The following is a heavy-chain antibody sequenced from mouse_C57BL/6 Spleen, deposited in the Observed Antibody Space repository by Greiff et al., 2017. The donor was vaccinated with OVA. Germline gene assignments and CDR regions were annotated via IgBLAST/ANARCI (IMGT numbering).Heavy chain of an antibody. CDR1: GFTFSSYA. D-gene: IGHD2-4*01. V-gene: IGHV5-9-1*02. CDR2: ISSGGDYI. Sequence: EVKLMESGEGLVKPGGSLKLSCAASGFTFSSYAMSWVRQTPEKRLEWVAYISSGGDYIYYADTVKGRFTISRDNARNTLYLQMSSLKSEDTAMYYCTRGDYDRTWFAYWGQGTLVTVSA. J-gene: IGHJ3*01. CDR3: TRGDYDRTWFAY.